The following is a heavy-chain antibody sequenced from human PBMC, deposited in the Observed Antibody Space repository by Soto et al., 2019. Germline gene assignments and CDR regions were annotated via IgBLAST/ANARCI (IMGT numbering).Heavy chain of an antibody. CDR3: ATRSCTDGLCPFDN. CDR1: GITFSAHS. Sequence: EVRLVESGGGLVKPGESLRLSCAASGITFSAHSMSWVRQARGKGLEWVSSISSGGTFKYYAASVKGRFTVSRDNAQNSLFLQMDNLGGEDTALYYCATRSCTDGLCPFDNWGQGTLVTVSS. D-gene: IGHD2-8*01. V-gene: IGHV3-21*06. CDR2: ISSGGTFK. J-gene: IGHJ4*02.